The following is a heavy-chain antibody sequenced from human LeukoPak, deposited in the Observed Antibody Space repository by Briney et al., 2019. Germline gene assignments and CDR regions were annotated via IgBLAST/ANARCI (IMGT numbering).Heavy chain of an antibody. Sequence: PSETLSLTCAVYGGSFSGYYWSWIRQPPGKGLEWIGEINHSGSTNYNPSLKSRVTISVDTSKNQFSLKLSSVTAADTAVYYCARLNYDILTGYPQIDYWGQGTLVTVSS. D-gene: IGHD3-9*01. CDR3: ARLNYDILTGYPQIDY. CDR1: GGSFSGYY. V-gene: IGHV4-34*01. J-gene: IGHJ4*02. CDR2: INHSGST.